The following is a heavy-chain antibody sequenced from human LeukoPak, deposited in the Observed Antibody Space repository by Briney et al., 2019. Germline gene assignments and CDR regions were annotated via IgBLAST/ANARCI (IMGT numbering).Heavy chain of an antibody. CDR1: GGSISSGSYY. V-gene: IGHV4-61*02. J-gene: IGHJ5*02. CDR2: IYTSGST. Sequence: PSETLSLTCTVSGGSISSGSYYWSWIRQPAGKGLEWIGRIYTSGSTNYNPSLKSRVTISVDTSKNQFSLKLSSVTAADTAVYYCARDYYDRPGPWFDPWGQGTLVTVSS. D-gene: IGHD3-22*01. CDR3: ARDYYDRPGPWFDP.